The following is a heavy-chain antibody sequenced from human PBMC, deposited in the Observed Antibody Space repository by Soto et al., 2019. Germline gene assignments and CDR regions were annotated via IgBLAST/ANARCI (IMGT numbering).Heavy chain of an antibody. Sequence: QVQLVQSGAEVKKPGASVKVSCKASGYTFTIFAIHWVRQAPGQRLEWMGWINADNGNTKYSQKFQGRVTITRDTSASTAYMELSSLRSDDTAVYYCARGLFPFDYWGQGTLVTVSS. CDR3: ARGLFPFDY. V-gene: IGHV1-3*01. CDR1: GYTFTIFA. CDR2: INADNGNT. J-gene: IGHJ4*02. D-gene: IGHD2-21*01.